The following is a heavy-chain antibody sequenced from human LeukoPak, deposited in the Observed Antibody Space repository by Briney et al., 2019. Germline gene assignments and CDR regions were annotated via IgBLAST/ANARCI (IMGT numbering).Heavy chain of an antibody. Sequence: GGSLRLSCAASGFTFDDYTMHWVRQAPGKGLEGVSLISGDGGSTYYADSVKGRFTISRDNRKNSLYLQMNSLRSEDTALYYCAKEYSSSWYGSRSVAFDIWGQGTMVTVSS. D-gene: IGHD6-13*01. J-gene: IGHJ3*02. CDR3: AKEYSSSWYGSRSVAFDI. CDR1: GFTFDDYT. V-gene: IGHV3-43*01. CDR2: ISGDGGST.